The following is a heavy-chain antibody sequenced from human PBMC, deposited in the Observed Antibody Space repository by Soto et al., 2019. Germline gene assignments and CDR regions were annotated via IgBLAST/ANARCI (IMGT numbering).Heavy chain of an antibody. Sequence: PGGSLRLSCAASGFTFSSYAMNWVRQAPGKGLEWVSGISGSGGSTYYADYVEGRFAISRDNSKNTLYLQVNSLRAEDTAVYYCAKGVGVYYDISGYFKFDYWGQGTLVTVSS. CDR3: AKGVGVYYDISGYFKFDY. D-gene: IGHD3-22*01. J-gene: IGHJ4*02. CDR2: ISGSGGST. V-gene: IGHV3-23*01. CDR1: GFTFSSYA.